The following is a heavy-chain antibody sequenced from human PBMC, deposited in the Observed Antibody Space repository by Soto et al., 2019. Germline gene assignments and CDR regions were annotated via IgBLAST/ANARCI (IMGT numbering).Heavy chain of an antibody. CDR2: ISGSGGST. CDR1: GFTFSSYA. Sequence: GGSLRLSCAASGFTFSSYAMSWVRQAPGKGLEWVSAISGSGGSTYYADSVKGRFTISRDNSKNTLYLRMNSLRAEDTAVYYCAKHRHDFWSGRYYYMDVWGKGTTVTVSS. D-gene: IGHD3-3*01. J-gene: IGHJ6*03. CDR3: AKHRHDFWSGRYYYMDV. V-gene: IGHV3-23*01.